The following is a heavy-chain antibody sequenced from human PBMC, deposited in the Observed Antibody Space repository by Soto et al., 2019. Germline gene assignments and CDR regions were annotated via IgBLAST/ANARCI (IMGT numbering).Heavy chain of an antibody. J-gene: IGHJ3*01. CDR2: IIVASGRT. V-gene: IGHV1-58*01. Sequence: SVKVSCKTSGFTFTNSAVQWVRQARGQRLEWIGWIIVASGRTNYAREVQERVTISRDTSTATAYMELSGLRSEDTAVYYCVAELYSGGGCCSFDLWGQGTMVTVSS. CDR1: GFTFTNSA. D-gene: IGHD2-21*02. CDR3: VAELYSGGGCCSFDL.